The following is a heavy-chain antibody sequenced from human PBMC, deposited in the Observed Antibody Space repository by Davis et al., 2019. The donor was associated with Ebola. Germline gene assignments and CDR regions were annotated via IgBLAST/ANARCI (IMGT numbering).Heavy chain of an antibody. CDR3: ARDNRECGLDV. D-gene: IGHD3-10*01. V-gene: IGHV4-59*12. Sequence: MPSETLSLTCTVSGDSISTFYWSWIRQPPGKGLEWIGSIYYIGTSNYNPSLKSRATMSVDTSKNQFSLKLTSMTAADTAVYYCARDNRECGLDVWGQGTTVTVSS. CDR1: GDSISTFY. CDR2: IYYIGTS. J-gene: IGHJ6*02.